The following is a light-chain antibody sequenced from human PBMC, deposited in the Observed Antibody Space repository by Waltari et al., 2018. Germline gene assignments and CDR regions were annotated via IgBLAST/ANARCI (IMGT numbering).Light chain of an antibody. V-gene: IGLV4-69*01. CDR3: QTGGHGTWV. CDR2: VNSDGSH. Sequence: QLVLTQSPSASASLGAPVKPTCTLSSRHSSNVIAWLQQQPEKGPRYLMKVNSDGSHSKGDEIPDRFSGSSSGAERYLTISSLQSEDEADYYCQTGGHGTWVFGGGTKLTVL. CDR1: SRHSSNV. J-gene: IGLJ3*02.